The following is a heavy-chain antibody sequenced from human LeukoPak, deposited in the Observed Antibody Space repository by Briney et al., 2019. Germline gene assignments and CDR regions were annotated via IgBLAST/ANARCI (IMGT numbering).Heavy chain of an antibody. D-gene: IGHD5-18*01. CDR2: TYYRSKWYN. J-gene: IGHJ5*02. V-gene: IGHV6-1*01. Sequence: SQTLSLTFAISGDSVSSNSAAWNWLRQSPSRGLEWLGRTYYRSKWYNDYAVSVKSRITINPDTSKNQFSLQLNSVTPEDTAVYYCARVTPENSYRFDPWGQGTLVTVSS. CDR3: ARVTPENSYRFDP. CDR1: GDSVSSNSAA.